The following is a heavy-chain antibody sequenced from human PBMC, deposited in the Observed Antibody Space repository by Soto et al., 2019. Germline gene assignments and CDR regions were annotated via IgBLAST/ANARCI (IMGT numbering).Heavy chain of an antibody. CDR3: ARDTSGSSSFDY. Sequence: PSETLSLTCAVSGGSISSSNWWSWVRQPPGKGLEWIGEIYHSGSTNYNPSLKSRVTISVDKSKNQFYLKLSSVTAADTAVYYCARDTSGSSSFDYWGQGTRVTVSS. D-gene: IGHD6-6*01. CDR1: GGSISSSNW. J-gene: IGHJ4*02. V-gene: IGHV4-4*02. CDR2: IYHSGST.